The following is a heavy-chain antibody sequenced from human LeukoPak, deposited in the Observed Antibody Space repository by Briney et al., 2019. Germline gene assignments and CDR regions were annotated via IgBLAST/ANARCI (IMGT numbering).Heavy chain of an antibody. CDR2: IYSGGST. CDR3: AKAIAYYDILTGYYYNWFDP. CDR1: GFTVSSNY. Sequence: GGSLRLSCAASGFTVSSNYMSWVRQAPGKGLEWVSVIYSGGSTYYADSVKGRFTISRDNSKNTLYLQMNSLRVEDTAVYYCAKAIAYYDILTGYYYNWFDPWGQGTLVTVSS. J-gene: IGHJ5*02. V-gene: IGHV3-53*01. D-gene: IGHD3-9*01.